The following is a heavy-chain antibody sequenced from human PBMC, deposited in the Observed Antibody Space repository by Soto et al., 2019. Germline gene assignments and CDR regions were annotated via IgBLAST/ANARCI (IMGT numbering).Heavy chain of an antibody. J-gene: IGHJ3*02. V-gene: IGHV4-59*01. CDR2: IYYSGST. Sequence: QVQLQESGPGLVKPSETLSLTCTVSGGSISSYYWSWIRQPPGKELAWIGYIYYSGSTNYNPSHKRRVTISVDTSKHQGTLKLSSVTAADTAVYYCARDGVGGEQLVSACDIWGQGTMVTVSS. CDR1: GGSISSYY. CDR3: ARDGVGGEQLVSACDI. D-gene: IGHD6-6*01.